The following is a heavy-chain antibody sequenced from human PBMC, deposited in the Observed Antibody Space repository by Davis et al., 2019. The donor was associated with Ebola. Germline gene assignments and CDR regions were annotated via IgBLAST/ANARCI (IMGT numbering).Heavy chain of an antibody. Sequence: GESLKISCAASGFTVSSNYMSWVRQAPGKGLEWVSVIYSGGSTYYADSVKGRFTISRDNSKNTLYLQMNNLRAEDTAVYYCAKNAVGATTLLYYYGMDVWGQGTTVTVSS. J-gene: IGHJ6*02. V-gene: IGHV3-53*01. CDR1: GFTVSSNY. D-gene: IGHD1-26*01. CDR3: AKNAVGATTLLYYYGMDV. CDR2: IYSGGST.